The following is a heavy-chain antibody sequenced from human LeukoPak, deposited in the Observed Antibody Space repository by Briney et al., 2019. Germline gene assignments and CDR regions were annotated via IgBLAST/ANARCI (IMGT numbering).Heavy chain of an antibody. CDR2: IGASGADT. V-gene: IGHV3-23*01. CDR3: ARRPRDTSGYLGAFHD. Sequence: RGSLRLSCAASGFTFTNYAMTWVRQAPGKGLEWVSVIGASGADTYYSDSVKGRFTVSRDNSQNTLFLHMSSLRAEDTAVYFCARRPRDTSGYLGAFHDWGQGTTVTVSS. CDR1: GFTFTNYA. J-gene: IGHJ3*01. D-gene: IGHD3-22*01.